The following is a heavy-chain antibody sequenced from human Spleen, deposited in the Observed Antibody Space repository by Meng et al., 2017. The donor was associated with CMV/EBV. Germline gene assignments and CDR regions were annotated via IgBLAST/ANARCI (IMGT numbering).Heavy chain of an antibody. D-gene: IGHD3-3*01. J-gene: IGHJ4*02. V-gene: IGHV1-2*02. CDR3: ARDLGVGAAGY. CDR1: GYRFTNYY. Sequence: ASVKVSCKTSGYRFTNYYLHWVRQAPGQRLEWVGWINPKSGVTNYAQKFQGRVTMTTDTSIRTVYMDLTSLTSDDTAIFYCARDLGVGAAGYWGQGTLVTVSS. CDR2: INPKSGVT.